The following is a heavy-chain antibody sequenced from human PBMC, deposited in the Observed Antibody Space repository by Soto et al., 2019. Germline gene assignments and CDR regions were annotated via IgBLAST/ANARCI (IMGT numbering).Heavy chain of an antibody. D-gene: IGHD3-10*01. CDR2: ISSSGSTI. Sequence: GESLKISCAASGFTFSDYYMSWIRQAPGKGLEWVSYISSSGSTIYYADSVKGRFTISRDNAKNSLYLQMNSLRAEDTAVYYCARDQATMVRGGAFDIWGQGTMVTVSS. CDR3: ARDQATMVRGGAFDI. J-gene: IGHJ3*02. V-gene: IGHV3-11*01. CDR1: GFTFSDYY.